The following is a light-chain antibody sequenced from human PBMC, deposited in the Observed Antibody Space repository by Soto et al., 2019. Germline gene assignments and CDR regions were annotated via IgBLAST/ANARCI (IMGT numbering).Light chain of an antibody. CDR1: SSNIGSNT. CDR3: AAWDESLSGVV. Sequence: QSVLTQPPSASGTPGQRVTMSCSGSSSNIGSNTVNWYQQLPGTAPKLLIYNTNQRPSGVPDRISGSKSGTSASLAISGLQSGDEAEYYCAAWDESLSGVVFGGGTKLTVL. J-gene: IGLJ2*01. CDR2: NTN. V-gene: IGLV1-44*01.